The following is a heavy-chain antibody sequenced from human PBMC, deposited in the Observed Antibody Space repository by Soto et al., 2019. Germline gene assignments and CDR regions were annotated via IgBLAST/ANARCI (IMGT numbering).Heavy chain of an antibody. CDR2: INHSGST. D-gene: IGHD2-2*01. Sequence: QVQLQQWGAGLLKPSETLSLTCAVYGGSFSGYYWSWILQPPGKGLEWIGEINHSGSTNYNPSLKSRVTISVDTSKNQFSLKLSSVTAADTAVYYCARTQYCSSTSCYAPNYYYYYMDVWGKGTTVTVSS. V-gene: IGHV4-34*01. CDR3: ARTQYCSSTSCYAPNYYYYYMDV. J-gene: IGHJ6*03. CDR1: GGSFSGYY.